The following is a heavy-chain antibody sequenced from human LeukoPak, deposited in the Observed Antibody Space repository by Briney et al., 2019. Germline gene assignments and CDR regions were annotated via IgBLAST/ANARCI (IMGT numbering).Heavy chain of an antibody. J-gene: IGHJ4*02. CDR3: AIRKSGNAIDY. Sequence: PGGSLRLSCAASGFAVSSNYMSWVRQAPGKGLEWVAVIYSGGSTNYADSVKGRFTISRDNSKNTLYLLMNSLRAEDTAVYYCAIRKSGNAIDYWGQGTLATVSS. CDR2: IYSGGST. D-gene: IGHD5-12*01. CDR1: GFAVSSNY. V-gene: IGHV3-66*01.